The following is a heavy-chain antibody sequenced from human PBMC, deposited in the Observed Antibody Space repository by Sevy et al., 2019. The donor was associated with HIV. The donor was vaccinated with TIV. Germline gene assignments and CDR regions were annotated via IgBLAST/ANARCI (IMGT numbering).Heavy chain of an antibody. V-gene: IGHV3-21*01. CDR1: GFTFSSYS. CDR2: ISSSSSYI. CDR3: ARGGAAADSYYFDY. Sequence: GGSLRRSCAASGFTFSSYSMNWVRQAPGKGLEWVSSISSSSSYIYYADSVKGRFTISRDNAKNSLYLQMNSLRAEDTAVYYCARGGAAADSYYFDYWGQGTLVTVSS. D-gene: IGHD6-13*01. J-gene: IGHJ4*02.